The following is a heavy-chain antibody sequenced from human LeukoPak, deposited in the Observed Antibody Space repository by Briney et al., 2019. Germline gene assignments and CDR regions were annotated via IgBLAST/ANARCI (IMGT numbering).Heavy chain of an antibody. CDR2: INHSAST. V-gene: IGHV4-34*01. CDR1: GGSFSGYY. CDR3: AGAGTIPLRGVINY. Sequence: SETLSLTCAVYGGSFSGYYWSWIRQPPGKGLEWIGEINHSASTNYNPSLKSRVTISVDTSKNQFSLKLSSVTAADTAVYYCAGAGTIPLRGVINYWGQGTLVTVSS. J-gene: IGHJ4*02. D-gene: IGHD3-10*01.